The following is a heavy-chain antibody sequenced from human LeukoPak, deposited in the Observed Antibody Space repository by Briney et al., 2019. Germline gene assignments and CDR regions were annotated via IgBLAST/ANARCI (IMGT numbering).Heavy chain of an antibody. CDR3: AKSWSCVQYNDWLCYFDY. J-gene: IGHJ4*02. CDR2: ISGSSGTT. D-gene: IGHD3-9*01. Sequence: GGSLRLSCAASGFTFSNYAMSWVRQAPGKGLEWVSGISGSSGTTYYTDSVQGRFTIFGDNSKDTLYLQMNSLRDDDTAIYYCAKSWSCVQYNDWLCYFDYWGQGTLVTVSS. CDR1: GFTFSNYA. V-gene: IGHV3-23*01.